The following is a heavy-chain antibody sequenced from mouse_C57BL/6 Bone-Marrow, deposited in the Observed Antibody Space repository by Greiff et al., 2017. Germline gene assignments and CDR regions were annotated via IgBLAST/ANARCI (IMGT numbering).Heavy chain of an antibody. CDR2: INPNYGTT. Sequence: VQLQQSGPELVKPGASVKISCKASGYSFTDYNMNWVKQSNGKSLEWIGVINPNYGTTSYNQKFKGKATLTVDQSSSTAYMQLNSLTSEDSTVYYCASSPYYYGSSYVGPFDYWGQGTTLTVSS. D-gene: IGHD1-1*01. CDR1: GYSFTDYN. CDR3: ASSPYYYGSSYVGPFDY. V-gene: IGHV1-39*01. J-gene: IGHJ2*01.